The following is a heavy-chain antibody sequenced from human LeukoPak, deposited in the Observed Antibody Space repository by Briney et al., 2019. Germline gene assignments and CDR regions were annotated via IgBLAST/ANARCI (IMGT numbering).Heavy chain of an antibody. V-gene: IGHV3-53*01. CDR1: GFTFSSYG. CDR2: IYSGGST. Sequence: GGSLRLSCAASGFTFSSYGMSWVRQAPGKGLEWVSVIYSGGSTYYADSVKGRFTISRDNSKNTLYLQMNSLRAEDTAVYYCARVSLRGIDSWGQGTLVTVSS. CDR3: ARVSLRGIDS. J-gene: IGHJ4*02. D-gene: IGHD4-17*01.